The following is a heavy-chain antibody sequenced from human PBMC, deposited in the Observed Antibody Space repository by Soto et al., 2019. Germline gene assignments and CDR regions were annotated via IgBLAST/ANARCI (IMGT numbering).Heavy chain of an antibody. CDR1: GFNFSNFA. CDR2: IWHDASHE. V-gene: IGHV3-33*01. J-gene: IGHJ6*02. Sequence: QVQLVEPGGGVVHPGTSLPPPGPASGFNFSNFAIPWVRQAPGKGLECVAVIWHDASHEYYGDSVQGRFTISRDNSKHLLYLQMNSLRAEDTAVYYCAREGGDEWIDYYYYGMDVWGHGTTVTVSS. CDR3: AREGGDEWIDYYYYGMDV. D-gene: IGHD2-21*02.